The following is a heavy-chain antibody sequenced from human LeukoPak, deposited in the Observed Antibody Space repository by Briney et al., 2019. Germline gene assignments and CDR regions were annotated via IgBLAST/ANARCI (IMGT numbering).Heavy chain of an antibody. D-gene: IGHD4-17*01. CDR2: ISSNGGST. CDR1: GFTFSNYA. CDR3: VKSTRVTTAYYYYGMDV. Sequence: GGSLRLSCSASGFTFSNYAMHWVRQAPGKGLEYVSAISSNGGSTFYADSVKGRFTISRDNSENTLYFQMNSLRAEDTAVSYCVKSTRVTTAYYYYGMDVWGQGTTVTVSS. J-gene: IGHJ6*02. V-gene: IGHV3-64D*06.